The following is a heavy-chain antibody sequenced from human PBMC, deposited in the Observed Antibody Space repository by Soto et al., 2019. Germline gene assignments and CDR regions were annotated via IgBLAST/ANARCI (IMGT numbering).Heavy chain of an antibody. CDR3: ARDYDSSGYYSPYYYYGMDV. D-gene: IGHD3-22*01. Sequence: GESLKISCAASGFTFSSYSMNWVRQAPGKGLEWVSYISSSSSTIYYADSVKGRFTISRDNAKNSLYLQMNSLRAEDTAVYYCARDYDSSGYYSPYYYYGMDVWGQGTTVTVSS. V-gene: IGHV3-48*04. CDR1: GFTFSSYS. CDR2: ISSSSSTI. J-gene: IGHJ6*02.